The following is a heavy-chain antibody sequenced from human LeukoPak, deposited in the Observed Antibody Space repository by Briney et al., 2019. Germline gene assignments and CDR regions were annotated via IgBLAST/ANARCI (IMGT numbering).Heavy chain of an antibody. V-gene: IGHV3-23*01. Sequence: PGGCLRLSCAASGFIFSSYAMSWVRQAPGQGLEWVSAISGSGGSTYYADSVKGRFTISRDNSKNTLYLQMNSLRAEDTAVYYCAKEVGYDSSGYDDYWGQGTLVTVSS. CDR2: ISGSGGST. J-gene: IGHJ4*02. CDR1: GFIFSSYA. D-gene: IGHD3-22*01. CDR3: AKEVGYDSSGYDDY.